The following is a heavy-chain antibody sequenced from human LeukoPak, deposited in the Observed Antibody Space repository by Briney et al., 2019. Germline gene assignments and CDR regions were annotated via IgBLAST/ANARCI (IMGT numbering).Heavy chain of an antibody. CDR1: GYSISTGYY. CDR3: ARCLLGSGSYYNVNYYYYMDV. J-gene: IGHJ6*03. CDR2: IYYSGST. Sequence: PSETLSLTCTVSGYSISTGYYWDWIRQPPGKGLEWIGSIYYSGSTYYNPSLKSRVTISVDTSKNQFSLKLSSVTAADTAVYYCARCLLGSGSYYNVNYYYYMDVWGKGTTVTVSS. D-gene: IGHD3-10*01. V-gene: IGHV4-38-2*02.